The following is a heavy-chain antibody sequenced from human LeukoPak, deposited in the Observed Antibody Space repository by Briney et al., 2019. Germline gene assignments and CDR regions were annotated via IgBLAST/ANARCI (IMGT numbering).Heavy chain of an antibody. Sequence: TSETLSLTCIVSGGSISSSSYYWGWIRQPPGMGLEWIGSIYYSGSTYYNPSLKSRVTISVDTSKNQFSLKLSSVTAADTAVYYCARGSVLRHFNYWGQGTLVTVFS. CDR2: IYYSGST. CDR3: ARGSVLRHFNY. D-gene: IGHD3-3*01. CDR1: GGSISSSSYY. J-gene: IGHJ4*02. V-gene: IGHV4-39*01.